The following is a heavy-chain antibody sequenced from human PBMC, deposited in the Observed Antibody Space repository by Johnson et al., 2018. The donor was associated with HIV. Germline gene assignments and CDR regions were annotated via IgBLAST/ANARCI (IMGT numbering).Heavy chain of an antibody. CDR2: IGTTGDT. Sequence: VQLVESGGGLVQPGGSLRLSCAASGFTFSSYDMHWVRQAAGKRLEWVSTIGTTGDTYYPGSVKGRFTISRDNSKNTLYLQMNSLRAEDTAVYYCAKPYYDFWSGSSPPAGWGQGTMVTVSS. V-gene: IGHV3-13*01. J-gene: IGHJ3*01. CDR1: GFTFSSYD. D-gene: IGHD3-3*01. CDR3: AKPYYDFWSGSSPPAG.